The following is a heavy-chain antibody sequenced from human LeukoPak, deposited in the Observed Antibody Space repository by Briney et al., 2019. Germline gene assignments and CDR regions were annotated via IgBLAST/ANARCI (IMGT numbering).Heavy chain of an antibody. V-gene: IGHV1-46*01. CDR1: GYTFTSYY. D-gene: IGHD6-6*01. CDR2: INPSGGST. Sequence: ASVKVSCKASGYTFTSYYMHWVRQAPGQGLEWMGIINPSGGSTSYAQKFQGRVTMTRDMSTSTVYMELSSLRSEDMAVYYCAREYSSSSDYYYMDVWGKGTTVTVSS. J-gene: IGHJ6*03. CDR3: AREYSSSSDYYYMDV.